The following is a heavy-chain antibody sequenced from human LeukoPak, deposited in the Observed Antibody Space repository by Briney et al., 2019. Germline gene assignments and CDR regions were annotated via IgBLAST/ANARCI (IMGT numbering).Heavy chain of an antibody. D-gene: IGHD1-26*01. Sequence: GRSLRLSCAASGFIFGNHAMHWVRQAPGKGLEWVAVISYDGSNKNHADSVKGRFTISRDNSNNTLYLQMNSLRAVDTAVYYCARGRGIVGATRYWGQGTLVTVSS. CDR1: GFIFGNHA. V-gene: IGHV3-30-3*01. J-gene: IGHJ4*02. CDR2: ISYDGSNK. CDR3: ARGRGIVGATRY.